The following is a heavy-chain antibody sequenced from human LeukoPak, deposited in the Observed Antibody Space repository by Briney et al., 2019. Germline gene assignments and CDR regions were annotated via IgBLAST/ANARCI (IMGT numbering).Heavy chain of an antibody. CDR3: AKNGDRGAYCSGGTCYPYYYYYMDV. CDR2: ISSTGGTT. CDR1: GFTFDDHG. Sequence: GGSLRLSCAASGFTFDDHGMSWVRQAPGKGLEWVSAISSTGGTTYYADSVKGHFTISRDNSKNTVYLQMNSLSAEDTAVYYCAKNGDRGAYCSGGTCYPYYYYYMDVWGKGTTVTISS. J-gene: IGHJ6*03. V-gene: IGHV3-23*01. D-gene: IGHD2-15*01.